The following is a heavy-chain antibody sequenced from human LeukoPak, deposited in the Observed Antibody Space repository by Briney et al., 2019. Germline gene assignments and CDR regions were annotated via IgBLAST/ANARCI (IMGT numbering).Heavy chain of an antibody. CDR1: GYTFTNYD. Sequence: GASVKVSCKASGYTFTNYDINWVRQATGQGLEWMGWMNPNSGNTGYAQDFQGRVTMTRDTSINTAYMELSSLRSEDTAVYYCARSKVGPTTLPIDHWGQGTLVTVSS. CDR2: MNPNSGNT. CDR3: ARSKVGPTTLPIDH. J-gene: IGHJ4*02. V-gene: IGHV1-8*01. D-gene: IGHD1-26*01.